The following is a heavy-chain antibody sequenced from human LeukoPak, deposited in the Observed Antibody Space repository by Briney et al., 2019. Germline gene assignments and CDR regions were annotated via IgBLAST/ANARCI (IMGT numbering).Heavy chain of an antibody. CDR2: IKSKTDGGTT. J-gene: IGHJ4*02. D-gene: IGHD3-3*01. V-gene: IGHV3-15*01. CDR3: TTKKVYDFWSPIDY. Sequence: PGGSLRLSCAASGFTFSNAWMSWVRQAPGKGLEWVGRIKSKTDGGTTDYAAPVKGRFTISRDDSKDTLYLQMNSLKTEDTAVYYCTTKKVYDFWSPIDYWGQGTLVTVSS. CDR1: GFTFSNAW.